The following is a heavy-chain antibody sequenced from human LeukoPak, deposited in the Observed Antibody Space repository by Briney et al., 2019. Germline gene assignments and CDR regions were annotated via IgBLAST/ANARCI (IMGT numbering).Heavy chain of an antibody. CDR2: IYYSGST. CDR3: ARLYCYPSPTSYYFDY. CDR1: GGSISSSSYY. V-gene: IGHV4-39*01. Sequence: SETLSLTCTVSGGSISSSSYYWGWLRQPPGKGLEWIGSIYYSGSTYYNPSLKSRVTISVDTSKNQFSLKLSSVTAADTAVYYCARLYCYPSPTSYYFDYWGQGTLVTVSS. J-gene: IGHJ4*02. D-gene: IGHD2-21*01.